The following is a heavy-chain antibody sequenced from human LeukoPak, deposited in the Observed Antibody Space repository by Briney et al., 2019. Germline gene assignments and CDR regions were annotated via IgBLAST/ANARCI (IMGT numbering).Heavy chain of an antibody. D-gene: IGHD6-13*01. CDR2: IYYSGST. CDR1: GGSISSYY. CDR3: ARDRSIAAAGTVPPYYYYGMDV. Sequence: SETLSLTCTVSGGSISSYYWRWIRQPPGKGLEWIGYIYYSGSTNYNPSLKSRVTISVDTSKYQFSLKRSSVTAADAAVYYCARDRSIAAAGTVPPYYYYGMDVWGQGATVTVSS. V-gene: IGHV4-59*01. J-gene: IGHJ6*02.